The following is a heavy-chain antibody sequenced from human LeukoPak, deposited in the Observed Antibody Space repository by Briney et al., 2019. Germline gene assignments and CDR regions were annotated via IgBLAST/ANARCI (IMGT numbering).Heavy chain of an antibody. V-gene: IGHV4-4*07. CDR1: GGSISSYY. Sequence: SETLSLTCTVSGGSISSYYWSWIRQPAGKGLEWIGRIYTSGSTNYNPSLKSRVTMSVDTSKNQFSLKLSSVTAADTAVYYCARATGGYGSGSYRSYYYYYMDVWGKGTTVTISS. CDR3: ARATGGYGSGSYRSYYYYYMDV. CDR2: IYTSGST. D-gene: IGHD3-10*01. J-gene: IGHJ6*03.